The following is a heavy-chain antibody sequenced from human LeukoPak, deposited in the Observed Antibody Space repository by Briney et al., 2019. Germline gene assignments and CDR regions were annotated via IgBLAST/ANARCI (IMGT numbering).Heavy chain of an antibody. CDR2: ISSSSSTI. CDR1: GFTFSSYS. CDR3: ARSQSYVSFDY. Sequence: GGSLRLSCAASGFTFSSYSMNWVRQAPGKGLEWVSYISSSSSTIYYADSVKGRFTISRDNAKNSLYLQMNSLRAEDTAVYYCARSQSYVSFDYWGQGTLVTVSS. J-gene: IGHJ4*02. V-gene: IGHV3-48*01. D-gene: IGHD3-16*01.